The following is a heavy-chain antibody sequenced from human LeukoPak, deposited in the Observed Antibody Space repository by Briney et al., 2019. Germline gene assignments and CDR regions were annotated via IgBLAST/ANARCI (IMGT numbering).Heavy chain of an antibody. CDR3: ATHYYDSSGYYYDHAFDI. J-gene: IGHJ3*02. V-gene: IGHV3-23*01. D-gene: IGHD3-22*01. CDR2: FSGSGGDT. CDR1: GFTFSSYA. Sequence: GGSLRLSCAASGFTFSSYAMSWVRQAPGKGLEWVSAFSGSGGDTYYADSVTGRFTISRDNSKNTLYLQMNNLRAEDTAVYYCATHYYDSSGYYYDHAFDIWGQGTMVTVSS.